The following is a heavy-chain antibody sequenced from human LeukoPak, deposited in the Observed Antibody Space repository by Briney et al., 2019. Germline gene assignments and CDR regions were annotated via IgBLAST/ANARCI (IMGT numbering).Heavy chain of an antibody. CDR3: ARDYNC. D-gene: IGHD3-10*01. J-gene: IGHJ4*02. CDR2: ISPSGTVI. CDR1: GFTFTDYY. Sequence: TGGSPRLSCSASGFTFTDYYMSWIRQAPGKGLEWVSYISPSGTVIYYGDSVKGRFTISRDNAKKSLYLQMSSLRAEDTAVYYCARDYNCWGQGTLVTVSS. V-gene: IGHV3-11*01.